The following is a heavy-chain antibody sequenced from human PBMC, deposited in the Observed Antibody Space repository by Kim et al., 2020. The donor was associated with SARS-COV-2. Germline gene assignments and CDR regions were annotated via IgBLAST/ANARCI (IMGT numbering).Heavy chain of an antibody. V-gene: IGHV3-23*01. CDR1: GFTFSSDA. CDR3: AKALRQLRMALDA. CDR2: VSSDAGIT. Sequence: GGSLRLSCAASGFTFSSDAMSWVRQAPGKGLEWVSSVSSDAGITHYADSVKGRFTISRDNSNNMLYLQMNSLRAEDTALYYCAKALRQLRMALDAGGQGTLVTVSS. J-gene: IGHJ4*02. D-gene: IGHD1-1*01.